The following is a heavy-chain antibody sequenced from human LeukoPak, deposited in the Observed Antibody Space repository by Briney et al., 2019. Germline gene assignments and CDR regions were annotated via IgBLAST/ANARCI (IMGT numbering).Heavy chain of an antibody. V-gene: IGHV4-4*02. CDR3: AGKDYGSGKFDY. Sequence: PSETLSLTCAVSGGSISSSYWWSWVRQPPGKGLEWIGEIYHSGSTNYNPSLKSRVTISVDKSNNQFSLKLSSVTAADTAVYYCAGKDYGSGKFDYWGQGTLVTVSS. CDR2: IYHSGST. D-gene: IGHD3-10*01. CDR1: GGSISSSYW. J-gene: IGHJ4*02.